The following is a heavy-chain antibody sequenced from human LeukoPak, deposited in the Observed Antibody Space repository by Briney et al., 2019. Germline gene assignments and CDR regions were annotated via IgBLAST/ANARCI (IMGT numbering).Heavy chain of an antibody. D-gene: IGHD3-9*01. J-gene: IGHJ4*02. CDR3: ARGGVSDFDWLLFDY. CDR1: GGSISSYY. Sequence: SETLSLTCTVSGGSISSYYWSWIRQPPGKGLEWIGYIYYSGSTNYNPSLKSRVTISVDTSKNQFSLKLSSVTAADTAVYYCARGGVSDFDWLLFDYRGQGTLVTVSS. V-gene: IGHV4-59*01. CDR2: IYYSGST.